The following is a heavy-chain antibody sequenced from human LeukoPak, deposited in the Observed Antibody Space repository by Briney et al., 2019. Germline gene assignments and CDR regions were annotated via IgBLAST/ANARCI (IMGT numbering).Heavy chain of an antibody. CDR3: ARDPPMITFGGVIVIPY. D-gene: IGHD3-16*02. CDR1: GFTFSNFR. V-gene: IGHV3-23*01. J-gene: IGHJ4*02. Sequence: GGSLRLSCATCGFTFSNFRMSWFRQVPGKGLEWVSGISNSADVTYYADSVKGRFTISRDNSKNTLYLQMNSLRAEDTAVYYCARDPPMITFGGVIVIPYWGQGTLVTVSS. CDR2: ISNSADVT.